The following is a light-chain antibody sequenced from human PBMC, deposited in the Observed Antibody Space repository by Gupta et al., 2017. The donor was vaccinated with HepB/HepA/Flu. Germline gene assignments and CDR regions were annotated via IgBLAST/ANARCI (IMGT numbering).Light chain of an antibody. CDR2: RNN. CDR1: SSNIGSNY. CDR3: AAWDDSLWV. V-gene: IGLV1-47*01. J-gene: IGLJ3*02. Sequence: QSVLTQPPSASGTPWQRVTISCSGSSSNIGSNYVYWYQQLPGTAPKLLIYRNNQRPSGVPDRFSGSKSGTSASLAISGLRAEDEADYYCAAWDDSLWVFGGGTKLTVL.